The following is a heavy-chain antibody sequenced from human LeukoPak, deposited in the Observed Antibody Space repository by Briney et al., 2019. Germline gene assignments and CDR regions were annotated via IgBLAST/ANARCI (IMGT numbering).Heavy chain of an antibody. J-gene: IGHJ4*02. CDR2: ISAYNGST. CDR1: GYTFTSYG. V-gene: IGHV1-18*01. CDR3: ARVTTFSGSYYSDY. Sequence: ASVKVSCKASGYTFTSYGISWVRQAPGQGLEWMGWISAYNGSTNYAQKLQGRVTMTTDTSTSTAYMELRSLRSDDTAVYYCARVTTFSGSYYSDYWGQGTLVTVSS. D-gene: IGHD3-22*01.